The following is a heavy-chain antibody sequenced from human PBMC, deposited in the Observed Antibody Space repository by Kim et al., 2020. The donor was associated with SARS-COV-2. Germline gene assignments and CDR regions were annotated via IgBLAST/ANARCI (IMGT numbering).Heavy chain of an antibody. CDR2: IYWDDDK. CDR1: GFSLSTSGVG. J-gene: IGHJ4*02. CDR3: AHSNRGWLHSPGRWGFDY. Sequence: SGPTLVNPTQTLTLTCTFSGFSLSTSGVGVGWIRQPPGKALEWLALIYWDDDKRYSPSLKSRLTITKDTSKNQVVLTMTNMDPVDTATYYCAHSNRGWLHSPGRWGFDYWGQGTLVTVSS. D-gene: IGHD3-10*01. V-gene: IGHV2-5*02.